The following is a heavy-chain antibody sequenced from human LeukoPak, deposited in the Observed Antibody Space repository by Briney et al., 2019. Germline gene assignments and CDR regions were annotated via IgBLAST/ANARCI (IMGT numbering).Heavy chain of an antibody. J-gene: IGHJ4*02. Sequence: GGSLRLSCAASGFTFSSYGMHWVRQAPGKGLEWVAFIRDDGSNKYYADSVKGRFTISRDNSKNTLYLQMNSLRAEDTAVYYCARRYSGSYYFDYWGQGTLVTVSS. V-gene: IGHV3-30*02. CDR2: IRDDGSNK. D-gene: IGHD1-26*01. CDR3: ARRYSGSYYFDY. CDR1: GFTFSSYG.